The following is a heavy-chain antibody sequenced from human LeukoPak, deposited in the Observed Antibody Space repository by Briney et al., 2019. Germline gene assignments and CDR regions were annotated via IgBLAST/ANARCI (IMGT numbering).Heavy chain of an antibody. J-gene: IGHJ4*02. Sequence: GGSLRLSCAAFGFTFDDYGMSWVRQAPGKGLEWVSGINWNGGSTGYADSVKGRSTISRDNAKNSLYLQMNSLRAEDTALYYCARDFEGIAAAGRPDFGYWGQGTLVTVSS. V-gene: IGHV3-20*04. CDR3: ARDFEGIAAAGRPDFGY. CDR2: INWNGGST. CDR1: GFTFDDYG. D-gene: IGHD6-13*01.